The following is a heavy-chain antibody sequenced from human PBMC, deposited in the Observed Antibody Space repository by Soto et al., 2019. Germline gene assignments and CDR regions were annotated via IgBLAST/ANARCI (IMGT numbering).Heavy chain of an antibody. D-gene: IGHD2-15*01. Sequence: QVQLQESGPRLVKPSGTLSLTCAVSGASISSTNWWTWVRQPPGKGLEWIGEIYHTGSTKYNPSLKSRVTISLDKSNTQFSLNMSSVTAADTAVYYCAPLPPRIVVVVLPIPTWGQGTLVTVSS. CDR3: APLPPRIVVVVLPIPT. J-gene: IGHJ4*02. CDR2: IYHTGST. CDR1: GASISSTNW. V-gene: IGHV4-4*02.